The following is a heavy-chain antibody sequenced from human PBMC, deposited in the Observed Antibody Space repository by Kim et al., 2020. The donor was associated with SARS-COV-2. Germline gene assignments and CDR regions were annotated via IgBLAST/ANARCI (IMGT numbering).Heavy chain of an antibody. V-gene: IGHV3-9*01. CDR3: AKYPVSSVGRKYYFDY. J-gene: IGHJ4*02. D-gene: IGHD1-26*01. Sequence: VKRRFTRSRDKAKNSLYLQMNSLRAEDTALYYCAKYPVSSVGRKYYFDYWGQGTLVTVSS.